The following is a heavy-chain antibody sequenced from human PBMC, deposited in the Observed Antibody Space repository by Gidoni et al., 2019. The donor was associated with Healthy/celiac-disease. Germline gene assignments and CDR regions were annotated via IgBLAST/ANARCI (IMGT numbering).Heavy chain of an antibody. CDR3: ARDISENPNSSGWYGVLDY. D-gene: IGHD6-19*01. CDR2: IYSGGST. V-gene: IGHV3-66*01. J-gene: IGHJ4*02. Sequence: EVQLVESGGGLVQPGGSLRLSCAASGFTVSSNYMSWVRQAPGKGLEWVSVIYSGGSTYYADSVKGRFTISRDNSKNTLYLQMNSLRAEDTAVYYCARDISENPNSSGWYGVLDYWGQGTLVTVSS. CDR1: GFTVSSNY.